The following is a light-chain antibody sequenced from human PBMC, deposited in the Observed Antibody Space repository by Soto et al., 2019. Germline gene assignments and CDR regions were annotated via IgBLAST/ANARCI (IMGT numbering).Light chain of an antibody. CDR1: QSVNSN. CDR3: QQSNVWPLT. CDR2: VAS. Sequence: EIVMTQSPVTLSVSPGDRATLSCRASQSVNSNLAWYQQKPGQTPKLLIYVASTRATGIPARFSGSGSGTEFTLTISSLQSEDFAVYYCQQSNVWPLTVGGGTKVEFK. V-gene: IGKV3-15*01. J-gene: IGKJ4*01.